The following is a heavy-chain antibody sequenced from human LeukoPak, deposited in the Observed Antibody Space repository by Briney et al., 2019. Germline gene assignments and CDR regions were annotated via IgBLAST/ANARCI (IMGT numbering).Heavy chain of an antibody. CDR1: GGSISSYY. V-gene: IGHV4-59*01. CDR2: IYYSGST. D-gene: IGHD2-2*01. CDR3: ARAPLVPAAEGVFFGYFDY. Sequence: SETLSLTCTVSGGSISSYYWSWIRQPPGKGLEWIGYIYYSGSTNYNPSLKSRVTISVDTSKNQFSLKLSSVTAADTAVYYCARAPLVPAAEGVFFGYFDYWGQETQGTVSS. J-gene: IGHJ4*03.